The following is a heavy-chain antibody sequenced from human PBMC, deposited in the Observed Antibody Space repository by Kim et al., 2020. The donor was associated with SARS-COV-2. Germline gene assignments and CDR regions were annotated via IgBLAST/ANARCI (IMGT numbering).Heavy chain of an antibody. V-gene: IGHV3-15*05. Sequence: DYAAPVKGRFTISRDDSKNTLYLEMNSLKTEDTAGYYCTTSAGYFLSAFDIWGQGTMVTVSS. CDR3: TTSAGYFLSAFDI. D-gene: IGHD6-13*01. J-gene: IGHJ3*02.